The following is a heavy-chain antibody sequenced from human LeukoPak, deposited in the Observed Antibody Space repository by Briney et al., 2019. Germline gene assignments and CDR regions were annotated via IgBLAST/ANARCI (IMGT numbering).Heavy chain of an antibody. Sequence: SETLSLTCAVYGGSFSGYYWSWIRQPPGKGLEWIGEINHSGSTNYNPSLKSRVTISVDTSKNQFSLKLSSVTAADTAVYYCARHGGGWEPIDYWGQGTLVTVSS. V-gene: IGHV4-34*01. J-gene: IGHJ4*02. CDR3: ARHGGGWEPIDY. CDR2: INHSGST. CDR1: GGSFSGYY. D-gene: IGHD1-26*01.